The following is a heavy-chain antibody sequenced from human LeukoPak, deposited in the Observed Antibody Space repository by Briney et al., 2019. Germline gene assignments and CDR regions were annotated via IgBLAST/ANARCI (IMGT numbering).Heavy chain of an antibody. Sequence: SQTLSLTCAISGDSVSSNSAAWNWIRQSPSRGLEWLGRTYYRSKWYNDYAVSVKSRITINPDTSKNQFSLQLNSVTPEDTAVYYCARDYWHPSADLNWFDPWGQGTLVTVSS. CDR2: TYYRSKWYN. J-gene: IGHJ5*02. D-gene: IGHD2-15*01. V-gene: IGHV6-1*01. CDR3: ARDYWHPSADLNWFDP. CDR1: GDSVSSNSAA.